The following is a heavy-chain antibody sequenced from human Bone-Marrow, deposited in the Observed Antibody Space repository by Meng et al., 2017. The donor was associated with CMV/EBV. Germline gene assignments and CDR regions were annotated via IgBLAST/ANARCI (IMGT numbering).Heavy chain of an antibody. D-gene: IGHD1-26*01. CDR1: GFTFSNAW. J-gene: IGHJ4*02. Sequence: ETLSLTCAASGFTFSNAWMSWVRQAPGKGLEWVGRIKSKTDGGTTDYAAPVKGRFTISRDDSKNTLYLQMNSLKTEDTAVYYCLTGWGDYWGQGTLVTVSS. CDR3: LTGWGDY. V-gene: IGHV3-15*01. CDR2: IKSKTDGGTT.